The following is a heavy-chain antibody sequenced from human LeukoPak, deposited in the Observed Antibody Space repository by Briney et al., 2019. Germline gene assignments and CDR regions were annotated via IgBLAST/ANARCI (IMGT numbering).Heavy chain of an antibody. CDR3: ARGTGYSYGYEFFDY. Sequence: PGGSLRLSCAASAFTFSDYYMSWIRQAPGKGLEWVSYISSSGSTIYYADSVKGRSTISRDNAKNSLYLQMNSLRAEDTAVYYCARGTGYSYGYEFFDYWGQGTLVTVSS. J-gene: IGHJ4*02. D-gene: IGHD5-18*01. CDR1: AFTFSDYY. CDR2: ISSSGSTI. V-gene: IGHV3-11*04.